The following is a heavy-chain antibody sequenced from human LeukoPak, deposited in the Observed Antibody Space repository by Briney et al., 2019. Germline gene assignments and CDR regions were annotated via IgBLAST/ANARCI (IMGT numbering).Heavy chain of an antibody. V-gene: IGHV3-74*01. CDR3: VSFYETY. D-gene: IGHD2-2*01. Sequence: GGSLRLSCAASENYWMHWVRQAPGKGLVWVSHINSDGSWTSYADSVKGRFTISKDNAKNTVYLQMNNLRAEDTAVYYCVSFYETYWGRGTLVTVSS. J-gene: IGHJ4*02. CDR2: INSDGSWT. CDR1: ENYW.